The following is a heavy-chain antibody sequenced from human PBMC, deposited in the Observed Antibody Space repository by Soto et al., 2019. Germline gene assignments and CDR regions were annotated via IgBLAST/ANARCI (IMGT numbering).Heavy chain of an antibody. CDR2: IVVGSGNT. V-gene: IGHV1-58*02. J-gene: IGHJ6*03. Sequence: SVKVSCKASAFTFTSSAMQWVRQARGQRLEWIGWIVVGSGNTNYAQKFQERVTITRDMSTSTAYMELRSLRSDDTAVYYCARDAELKLPHDYYYYMDVWGKGTTV. D-gene: IGHD1-7*01. CDR1: AFTFTSSA. CDR3: ARDAELKLPHDYYYYMDV.